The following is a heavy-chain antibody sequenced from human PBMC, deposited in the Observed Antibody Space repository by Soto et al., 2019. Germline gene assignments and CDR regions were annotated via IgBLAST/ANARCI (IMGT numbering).Heavy chain of an antibody. CDR3: ARVIRPFDP. J-gene: IGHJ5*02. V-gene: IGHV1-18*01. Sequence: QVQLVQSGAEVKKPGASVKVSCKASGYTFTSYGISWVRQAPGQGLEWMGWINAYNGNTNYAQKLQGRVTMTTDTHTSTAYTEVRSLRSDDTAGYYWARVIRPFDPWGRGTLVTVSS. D-gene: IGHD2-21*01. CDR1: GYTFTSYG. CDR2: INAYNGNT.